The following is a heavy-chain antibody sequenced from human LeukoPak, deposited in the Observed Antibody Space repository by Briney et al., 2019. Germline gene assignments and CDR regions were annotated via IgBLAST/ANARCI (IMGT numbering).Heavy chain of an antibody. Sequence: GESLKISCKGSGYSFTSYWIAWVRQMPGKGLEWMGIIYPGDSDTRYSPPFQGQVTISADKSISTAYLQWSSLKASDTAMYYCAIPYSSSWRAFDYWGQRTLVTVSS. CDR1: GYSFTSYW. D-gene: IGHD6-13*01. CDR2: IYPGDSDT. V-gene: IGHV5-51*01. CDR3: AIPYSSSWRAFDY. J-gene: IGHJ4*02.